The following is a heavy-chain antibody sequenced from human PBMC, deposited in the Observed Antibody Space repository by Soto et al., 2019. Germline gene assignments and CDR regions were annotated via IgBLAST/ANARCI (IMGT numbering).Heavy chain of an antibody. J-gene: IGHJ4*02. D-gene: IGHD3-9*01. CDR1: GGSISSSSYY. V-gene: IGHV4-39*01. Sequence: QLQLQESGPGLVKPSEALSLTCSVSGGSISSSSYYWGWIRQPPGKGLEWIGSIYYSGSTYYNPSLKSRVTISIAKSKNQFSLKLSSPTAADTAVYSCARLEGLATITYYFDFWGQGTLVTVSS. CDR3: ARLEGLATITYYFDF. CDR2: IYYSGST.